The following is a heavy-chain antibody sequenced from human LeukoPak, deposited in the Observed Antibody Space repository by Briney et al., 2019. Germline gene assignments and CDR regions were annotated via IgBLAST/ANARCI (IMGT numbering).Heavy chain of an antibody. CDR2: ISSSSSYI. CDR1: GFTFSSYS. J-gene: IGHJ5*02. CDR3: AKPPTNSWFDP. V-gene: IGHV3-21*01. Sequence: GGSLRPSCAASGFTFSSYSMNWVRQAPGKGLEWVSSISSSSSYIYYADSVKGRFTISRDNAKNSLYLQMNSLRAEDTAVYYCAKPPTNSWFDPWGQGTLVTVSS. D-gene: IGHD5-12*01.